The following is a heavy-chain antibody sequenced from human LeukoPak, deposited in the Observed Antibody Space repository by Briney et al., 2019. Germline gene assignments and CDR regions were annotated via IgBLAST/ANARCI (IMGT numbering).Heavy chain of an antibody. CDR3: ARAPAAGDYYGMDV. V-gene: IGHV4-59*01. CDR1: GGSISNYY. Sequence: SETLSLTCTVSGGSISNYYWSWIRQPPGKGLEWIGYIYYSGSTDYNPSLNSRVAISVDTSKNQFCLRLSSVTAADTAVYYCARAPAAGDYYGMDVWGQGTTVTISS. D-gene: IGHD6-13*01. CDR2: IYYSGST. J-gene: IGHJ6*02.